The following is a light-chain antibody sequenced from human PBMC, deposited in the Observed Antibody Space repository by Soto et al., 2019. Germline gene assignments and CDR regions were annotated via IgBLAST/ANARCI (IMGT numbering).Light chain of an antibody. V-gene: IGKV1-39*01. Sequence: VQMTQSPSSLSASVGDRVTITCRASQGISTYLNWYQQKPGKAPKVLIYAASSLQSGVPSRFGGSGSETDFTLTISSLQPEDFATYSCQQSNSITWTFGQGTKVDIK. J-gene: IGKJ1*01. CDR1: QGISTY. CDR3: QQSNSITWT. CDR2: AAS.